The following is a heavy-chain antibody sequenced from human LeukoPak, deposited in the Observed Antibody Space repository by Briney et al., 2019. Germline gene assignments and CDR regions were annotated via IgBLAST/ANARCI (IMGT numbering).Heavy chain of an antibody. CDR1: GGSISSGGYS. V-gene: IGHV4-30-2*01. CDR2: FYHSGST. Sequence: SQTLSLTSAVSGGSISSGGYSWNWIRQPPGKGLEWIGYFYHSGSTYYNPSLKSPVTISVDRSKNQFSLKLTSVTAADTAVYYCARDPYYYDTSGYFGAFDIWGQGTMVTVSS. J-gene: IGHJ3*02. D-gene: IGHD3-22*01. CDR3: ARDPYYYDTSGYFGAFDI.